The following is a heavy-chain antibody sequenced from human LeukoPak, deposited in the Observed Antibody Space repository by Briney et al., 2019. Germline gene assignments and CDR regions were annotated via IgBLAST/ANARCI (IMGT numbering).Heavy chain of an antibody. CDR3: ARGAGAYDSSGYYSS. D-gene: IGHD3-22*01. V-gene: IGHV1-69*13. CDR1: GGTFSSYA. Sequence: VASVKVSCKASGGTFSSYAISWVRQAPGQGLEWMGRIIPIFGTANYAQKFQGRVTITADESTSTAYMELSSLRSEDTAVYYCARGAGAYDSSGYYSSWGQGTLVTVSS. CDR2: IIPIFGTA. J-gene: IGHJ5*02.